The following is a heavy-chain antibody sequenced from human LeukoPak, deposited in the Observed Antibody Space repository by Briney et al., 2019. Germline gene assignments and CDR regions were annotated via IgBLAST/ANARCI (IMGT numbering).Heavy chain of an antibody. V-gene: IGHV1-2*02. CDR2: INPNSGDT. CDR1: GYTFTGYY. CDR3: ARTITGTLDY. D-gene: IGHD1-7*01. J-gene: IGHJ4*02. Sequence: GASVKVSCKASGYTFTGYYIHWVRQAPGQGLEWTGWINPNSGDTDYAQKFQGRVSMTRDTSISTAYMELSRLRSDDTAVYYCARTITGTLDYWGQGTLVTVSS.